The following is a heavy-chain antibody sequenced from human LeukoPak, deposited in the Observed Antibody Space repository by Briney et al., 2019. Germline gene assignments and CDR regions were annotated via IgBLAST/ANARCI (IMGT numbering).Heavy chain of an antibody. J-gene: IGHJ4*02. CDR1: GFTFSSYA. CDR2: ISGSGGST. V-gene: IGHV3-23*01. CDR3: AKGRGEQWLIYY. D-gene: IGHD6-19*01. Sequence: PGGSLRLSCVASGFTFSSYAMSWVRQAPGKGLEWVSAISGSGGSTYYADSVKGRFTISRDNSKNTVYLQMNSLRAEDTAVYYCAKGRGEQWLIYYWGQGTLVTVSS.